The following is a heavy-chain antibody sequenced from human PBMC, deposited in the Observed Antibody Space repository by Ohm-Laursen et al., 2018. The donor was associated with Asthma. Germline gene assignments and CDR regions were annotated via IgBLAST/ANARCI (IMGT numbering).Heavy chain of an antibody. V-gene: IGHV4-61*03. CDR1: GGSISSGGSS. Sequence: SDTLSLTCAVSGGSISSGGSSWSWIRQPPGKALEWIGYIYYRGSANYNPSLKSRLTISVDTSKTHFSLELTSVTAADTAVYYCARSIGWYSLDLWGQGTLVTVSS. J-gene: IGHJ4*02. D-gene: IGHD6-19*01. CDR3: ARSIGWYSLDL. CDR2: IYYRGSA.